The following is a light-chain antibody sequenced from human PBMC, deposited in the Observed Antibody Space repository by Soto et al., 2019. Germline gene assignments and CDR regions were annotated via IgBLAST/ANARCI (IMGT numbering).Light chain of an antibody. Sequence: QSALTQPRSVSGSPGQSVTISCTGTSSDVGGYNYVSWYQQHPGKVPKLMIYDVNTRPSGVPDRFSGSKSGNTASLTISGLQAEDEADYYCCSYAGRYTSVAFGTGTKLTVL. CDR2: DVN. J-gene: IGLJ1*01. CDR3: CSYAGRYTSVA. CDR1: SSDVGGYNY. V-gene: IGLV2-11*01.